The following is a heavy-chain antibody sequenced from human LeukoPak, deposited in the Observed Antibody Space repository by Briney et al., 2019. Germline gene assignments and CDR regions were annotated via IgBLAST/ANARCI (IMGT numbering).Heavy chain of an antibody. D-gene: IGHD3-10*01. V-gene: IGHV4-59*01. J-gene: IGHJ4*02. CDR2: IYYSGST. CDR1: GGSISSYY. Sequence: SETLSLTCTVSGGSISSYYWSWIRQPPGKGLEWIGYIYYSGSTNYNPSLKSRVTISVDTSKNQFSLKLSSVTAADTAVYYCARAGNYHGSGTDFDYWGQGTLVTVSS. CDR3: ARAGNYHGSGTDFDY.